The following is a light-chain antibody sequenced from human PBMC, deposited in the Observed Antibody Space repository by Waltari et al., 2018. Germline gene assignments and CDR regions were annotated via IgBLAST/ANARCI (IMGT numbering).Light chain of an antibody. V-gene: IGKV1-5*03. CDR1: PSISSW. CDR3: QQYNSYSGYT. Sequence: IQMTQSPPTLSASVGESVTITCRASPSISSWLAWYQQKPGKAPKLRIYKASTLKSGVPSRFSGSGSGTEFTLTISSLQPDDFATYYCQQYNSYSGYTFGQGTKLEIK. J-gene: IGKJ2*01. CDR2: KAS.